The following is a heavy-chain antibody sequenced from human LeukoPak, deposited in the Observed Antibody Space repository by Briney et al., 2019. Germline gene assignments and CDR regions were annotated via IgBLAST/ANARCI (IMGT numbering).Heavy chain of an antibody. Sequence: PGGSLRLSCAASVFTFSSYEMNWVRQAPGKGLEWVSYISSSGSTIYYADSVKGRFTISRDNAKNSLYLQMNSLRAEDTAVYYCARDSNPTAMAYYYYGMDVWGKGTTVTVSS. CDR2: ISSSGSTI. V-gene: IGHV3-48*03. D-gene: IGHD5-18*01. CDR3: ARDSNPTAMAYYYYGMDV. J-gene: IGHJ6*04. CDR1: VFTFSSYE.